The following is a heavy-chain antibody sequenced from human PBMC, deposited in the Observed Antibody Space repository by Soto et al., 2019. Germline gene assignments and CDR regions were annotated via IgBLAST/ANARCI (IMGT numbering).Heavy chain of an antibody. CDR2: IKSKTDGGTT. D-gene: IGHD6-19*01. J-gene: IGHJ6*02. V-gene: IGHV3-15*07. CDR3: TTIAGAAVAYGMDV. CDR1: GFTFSNAW. Sequence: EVQLVESGGGLVKPGGSLRLSCAASGFTFSNAWMNWVRQAPGKGLEWVGRIKSKTDGGTTDYAAPVKGRFTISRDDSKNTLYLQMNSQKTEDTAVYYCTTIAGAAVAYGMDVWGQGTTVTVSS.